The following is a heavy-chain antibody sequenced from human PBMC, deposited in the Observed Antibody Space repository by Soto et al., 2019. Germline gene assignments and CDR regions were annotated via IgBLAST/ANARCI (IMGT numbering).Heavy chain of an antibody. CDR3: ARHSGTRDYYYYMDV. J-gene: IGHJ6*03. V-gene: IGHV4-59*08. Sequence: SETLSLTCTVSGGSISSYYWSWIRQPPGKGLEWIGYIYYSGSTNYNPSLKSRVTISVDTSKNQFSLKLSSVTAADTAVYYCARHSGTRDYYYYMDVWGKGTTVTV. CDR2: IYYSGST. CDR1: GGSISSYY.